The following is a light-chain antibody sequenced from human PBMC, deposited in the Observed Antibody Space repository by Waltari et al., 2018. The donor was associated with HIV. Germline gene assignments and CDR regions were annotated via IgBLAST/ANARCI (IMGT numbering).Light chain of an antibody. CDR1: SPNTHRTP. CDR2: RNN. CDR3: AAWDDSLRGV. J-gene: IGLJ2*01. Sequence: QSVLTPPPSASRPPGQGVPIPCSGTSPNTHRTPVSWYQQLPGPAPKLLIYRNNQRPSGVPDRFSGSKSGTSASLAISGLRSEDEAEYYCAAWDDSLRGVFGGGTKLTVL. V-gene: IGLV1-47*01.